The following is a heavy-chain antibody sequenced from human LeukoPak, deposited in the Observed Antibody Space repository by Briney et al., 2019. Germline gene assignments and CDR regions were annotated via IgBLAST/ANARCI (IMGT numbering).Heavy chain of an antibody. J-gene: IGHJ6*02. Sequence: GASVKVSCKASGYNFISYYMHWVRQAPGQGLEWMGIINPSDGSTSYAQKFQDRVTMTRDTSTSTVYMELSSLKSEDTAVYYCAREDVVLVDAVRYYYYGMDVWGQGTTVTVSS. CDR1: GYNFISYY. CDR2: INPSDGST. V-gene: IGHV1-46*01. D-gene: IGHD2-8*01. CDR3: AREDVVLVDAVRYYYYGMDV.